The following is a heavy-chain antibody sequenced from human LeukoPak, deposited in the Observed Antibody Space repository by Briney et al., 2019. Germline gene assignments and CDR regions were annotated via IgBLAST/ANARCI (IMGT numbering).Heavy chain of an antibody. CDR1: GFTFSSYA. J-gene: IGHJ4*02. CDR2: ISYDGSNK. CDR3: ARDSTSYYYDSSGSTFDY. V-gene: IGHV3-30*04. D-gene: IGHD3-22*01. Sequence: GGSLRLSCAASGFTFSSYAMHWVRQAPGKGLEWVAVISYDGSNKYYADSVKGRFTISRDNSKNTLYLQMNSLRVEDTAVYYCARDSTSYYYDSSGSTFDYWGQGTLVTVSS.